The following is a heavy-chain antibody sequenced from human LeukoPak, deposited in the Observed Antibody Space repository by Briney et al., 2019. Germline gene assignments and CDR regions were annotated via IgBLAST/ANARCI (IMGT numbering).Heavy chain of an antibody. CDR3: AKGGLAEYFQF. Sequence: SETLSLTCTVSGGSISSGGYYWSWIRQHPGKGLEWIGEIYHSGSTNYNPSLKSRVTISVDKSKNQFSLKLSSVTAADTAVYYCAKGGLAEYFQFWGQGTLVTVSS. D-gene: IGHD2-15*01. CDR1: GGSISSGGYY. CDR2: IYHSGST. J-gene: IGHJ1*01. V-gene: IGHV4-39*07.